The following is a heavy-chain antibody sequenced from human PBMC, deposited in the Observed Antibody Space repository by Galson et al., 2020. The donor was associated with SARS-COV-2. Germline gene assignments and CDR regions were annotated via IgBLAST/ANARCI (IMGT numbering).Heavy chain of an antibody. CDR3: ARGESSDWYSTYWYFDL. V-gene: IGHV1-2*06. CDR2: INCNSGGT. CDR1: EYSFIGYY. D-gene: IGHD6-19*01. Sequence: ASVKVSCKASEYSFIGYYIHWVRQAPGQGLEWMGRINCNSGGTSYAQKFQGRVTMTRDTSISTAYMELNRLRSDDTAVYYCARGESSDWYSTYWYFDLWGRGTLVTVSS. J-gene: IGHJ2*01.